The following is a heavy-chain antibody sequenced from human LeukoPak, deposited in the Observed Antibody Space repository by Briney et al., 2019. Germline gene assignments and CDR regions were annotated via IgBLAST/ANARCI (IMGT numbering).Heavy chain of an antibody. CDR1: GYTFTSYD. CDR3: AKDLGYDYVWGEGNLYDY. V-gene: IGHV1-8*03. Sequence: ASVKVSCKASGYTFTSYDINWVRQATGQGLEWMGWMNPNSGNTGYAQKFQGRVTITRNTSISTAYMELSSLRVEDTAEYYCAKDLGYDYVWGEGNLYDYWGQGILVTVSS. D-gene: IGHD3-16*01. CDR2: MNPNSGNT. J-gene: IGHJ4*02.